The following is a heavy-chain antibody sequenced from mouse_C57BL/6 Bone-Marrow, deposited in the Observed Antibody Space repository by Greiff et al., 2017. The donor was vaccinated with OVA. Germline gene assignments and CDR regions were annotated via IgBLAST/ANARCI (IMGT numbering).Heavy chain of an antibody. CDR1: GYTFTSYW. Sequence: VQLQQPGAELVKPGASVKLSCKASGYTFTSYWMQWVKQRPGQGLEWIGEIDPSDSYTNYNQKFKGKATLTVDTSSSTAYMQLSSLTSEDSAVYYCAKRTYYGSFDYWGQGTTLTVSS. CDR3: AKRTYYGSFDY. V-gene: IGHV1-50*01. J-gene: IGHJ2*01. D-gene: IGHD2-10*01. CDR2: IDPSDSYT.